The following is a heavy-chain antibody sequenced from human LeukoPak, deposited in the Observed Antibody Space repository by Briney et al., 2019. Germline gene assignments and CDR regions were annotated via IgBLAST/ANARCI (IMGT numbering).Heavy chain of an antibody. Sequence: ASVKVSCKASGYTFGSDDINWVRQATGQGLEWMGWMNPISGDTGYALKFQGRVTMSRNTSISTAYMELGSLRSEDTAVYYCARVPRRGERFDPWGQGTLVTVSS. D-gene: IGHD3-10*01. J-gene: IGHJ5*02. CDR3: ARVPRRGERFDP. CDR2: MNPISGDT. V-gene: IGHV1-8*02. CDR1: GYTFGSDD.